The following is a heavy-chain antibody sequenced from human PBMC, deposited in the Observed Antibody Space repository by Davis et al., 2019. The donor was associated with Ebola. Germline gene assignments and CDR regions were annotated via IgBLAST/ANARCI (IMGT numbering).Heavy chain of an antibody. CDR1: GFTFDDYA. D-gene: IGHD2-2*01. Sequence: SLKISCAASGFTFDDYAMHWVRQAPGKGLEWVSGISWNSGSIGYADSVKGRFTISRDNAKNSLYLQMNSLRAEDTALYYCAKVGSRYEDYYFDYWGQGTLVTVSS. CDR2: ISWNSGSI. V-gene: IGHV3-9*01. CDR3: AKVGSRYEDYYFDY. J-gene: IGHJ4*02.